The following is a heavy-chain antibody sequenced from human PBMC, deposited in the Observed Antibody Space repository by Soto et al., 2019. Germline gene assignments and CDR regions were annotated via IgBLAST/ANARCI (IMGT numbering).Heavy chain of an antibody. CDR3: ARGGQKYSSSSY. D-gene: IGHD6-6*01. Sequence: GSLRLSCAVYGGSFSGYYWSWIRQPPGKGLEWIGEINHSGSTNYNPSLKSRVTISVDTSKNQFSLKLSSVTAADTAVYYCARGGQKYSSSSYWGQGTLVTVSS. CDR2: INHSGST. CDR1: GGSFSGYY. V-gene: IGHV4-34*01. J-gene: IGHJ4*02.